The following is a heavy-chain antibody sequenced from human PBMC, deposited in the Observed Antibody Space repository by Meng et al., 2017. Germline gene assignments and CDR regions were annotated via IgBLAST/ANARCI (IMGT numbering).Heavy chain of an antibody. V-gene: IGHV4-4*02. CDR2: IYHSGST. CDR3: ARIGDWGSTRYFDY. CDR1: GGSISSSNW. Sequence: QGALQEPGPGLVKPSGTLSLTCAVSGGSISSSNWWSWVRQPPGKGLEWIGEIYHSGSTNYNPSLKSRVTISVDKSKNQLSLKLSSVTAADTAVYYCARIGDWGSTRYFDYWGQGTLVTVSS. J-gene: IGHJ4*02. D-gene: IGHD7-27*01.